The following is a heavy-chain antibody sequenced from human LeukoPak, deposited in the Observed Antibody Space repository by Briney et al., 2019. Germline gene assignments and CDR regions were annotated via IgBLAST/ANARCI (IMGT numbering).Heavy chain of an antibody. J-gene: IGHJ5*02. CDR1: GFTVSSNY. CDR2: LYSGGYT. CDR3: ARQVRGDGRGGFDP. V-gene: IGHV3-53*01. D-gene: IGHD2-21*02. Sequence: GGSLRLSCAASGFTVSSNYMSWVRQAPGKGLEWVSVLYSGGYTSYADSVKGRFTISRDNSKNTLYLQMDSLRAEDTAVYHCARQVRGDGRGGFDPWGQGTLV.